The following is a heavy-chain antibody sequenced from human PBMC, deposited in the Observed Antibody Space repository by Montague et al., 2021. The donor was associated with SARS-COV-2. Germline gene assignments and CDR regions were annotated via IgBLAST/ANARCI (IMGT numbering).Heavy chain of an antibody. V-gene: IGHV3-53*01. CDR1: GFIVSNKY. D-gene: IGHD2-8*01. J-gene: IGHJ4*02. CDR2: IYPDGST. Sequence: SLRLSCAASGFIVSNKYMSWVRQAAGKGLDWVSIIYPDGSTYYSNSLKGRFTISRDNSKNTLYLQMNDLEPEDTAVYYCATSGAPNLGDSWGQGTQVTVSS. CDR3: ATSGAPNLGDS.